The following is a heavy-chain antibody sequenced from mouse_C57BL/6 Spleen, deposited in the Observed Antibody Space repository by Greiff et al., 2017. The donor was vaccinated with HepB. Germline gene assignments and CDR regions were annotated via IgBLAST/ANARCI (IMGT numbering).Heavy chain of an antibody. J-gene: IGHJ2*01. V-gene: IGHV1-9*01. CDR3: ARKPAYYIMDFDY. D-gene: IGHD2-12*01. CDR2: ILPGSGST. Sequence: QVQLKQSGAELMKPGASVKLSCKATGYTFTGYWIEWVKQRPGHGLEWIGEILPGSGSTNYNEKFKGKATFTADTSSNTAYMQLSSLTTEDSAIYDCARKPAYYIMDFDYWGQGTTLTVSS. CDR1: GYTFTGYW.